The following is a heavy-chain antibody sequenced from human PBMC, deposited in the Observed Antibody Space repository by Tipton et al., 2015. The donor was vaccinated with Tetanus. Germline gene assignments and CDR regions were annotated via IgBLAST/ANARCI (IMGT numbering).Heavy chain of an antibody. D-gene: IGHD2-8*02. Sequence: TLSLTCTVSGGSISRSSHYWTRTRQPPGKGLEWVGYVYYTGETNYNPSLKSRVTISMERSENQISIKMTSVTAADTAVYYCASVTAQRTELYFEHWGQGTQVTVSS. CDR3: ASVTAQRTELYFEH. J-gene: IGHJ1*01. CDR2: VYYTGET. V-gene: IGHV4-61*01. CDR1: GGSISRSSHY.